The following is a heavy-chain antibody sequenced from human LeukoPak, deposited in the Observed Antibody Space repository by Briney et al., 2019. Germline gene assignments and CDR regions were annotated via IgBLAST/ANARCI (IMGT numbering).Heavy chain of an antibody. CDR1: GFTFSSYA. CDR2: ISYDGSNK. V-gene: IGHV3-30*14. J-gene: IGHJ4*02. CDR3: AREVVSSPSYFDS. Sequence: GGSLRLSCAASGFTFSSYAMHWVRQAPGKGLEWVAVISYDGSNKYYADSVKGRFTISRDNSKNTLYLLMNSLLPEDTAVYYCAREVVSSPSYFDSWGQGTLVTVSS. D-gene: IGHD2-15*01.